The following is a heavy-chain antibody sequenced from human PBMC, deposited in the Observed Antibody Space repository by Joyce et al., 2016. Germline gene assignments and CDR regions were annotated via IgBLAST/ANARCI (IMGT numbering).Heavy chain of an antibody. D-gene: IGHD3-10*01. CDR1: GGSFNRYS. CDR3: ATLSYGSGGHWFDP. J-gene: IGHJ5*02. Sequence: QVQLVQSGAEVKKPGSSVKVSCKASGGSFNRYSFIWVRQAPGQGLEWMGKIIPILNTVNYPQKFQGRISITADAATKTVDMELSSLRSDDTAVFFCATLSYGSGGHWFDPWGQGTLVTVSS. CDR2: IIPILNTV. V-gene: IGHV1-69*08.